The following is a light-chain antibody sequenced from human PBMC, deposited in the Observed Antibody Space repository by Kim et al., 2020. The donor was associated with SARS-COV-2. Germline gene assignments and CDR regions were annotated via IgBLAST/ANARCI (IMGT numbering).Light chain of an antibody. J-gene: IGKJ1*01. CDR3: QQNDSSPPT. Sequence: EIVLTQSPGTLSLSPGERATLSCRASQSVSSSYLAWYQQKPGQAPRLLIYGASSRATGIPDRFSGSGSGTDFTLTISRLEPEDFAVYYCQQNDSSPPTFGQGTKVDIK. CDR1: QSVSSSY. V-gene: IGKV3-20*01. CDR2: GAS.